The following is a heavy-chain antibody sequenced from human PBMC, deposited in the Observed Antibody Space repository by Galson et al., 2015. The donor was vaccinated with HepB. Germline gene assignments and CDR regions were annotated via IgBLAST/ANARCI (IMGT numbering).Heavy chain of an antibody. D-gene: IGHD6-25*01. J-gene: IGHJ4*02. CDR3: ARNTPASGYHGLHY. V-gene: IGHV3-30*02. CDR2: IQYNGFTK. CDR1: GFTFSNHG. Sequence: SLRLSCAASGFTFSNHGMHWVRQAPGKGLEWVAYIQYNGFTKYYGDSVTGRFTISRDNSKNTLYLQMNSLRPEDTALYHCARNTPASGYHGLHYGGQGTLVTGSS.